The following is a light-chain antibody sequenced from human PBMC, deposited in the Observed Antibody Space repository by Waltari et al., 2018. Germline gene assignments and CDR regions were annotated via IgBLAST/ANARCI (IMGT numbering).Light chain of an antibody. CDR3: QHYNNYSPWT. CDR1: QNINSR. V-gene: IGKV1-5*03. Sequence: DIQLTQSPSTLSASVGDRVTLNCRTSQNINSRLAWYQQKPGKAPKLLIYKASSLESGVPSRFSGSGSGTEFTLTITSLQPDDFATYFCQHYNNYSPWTFGQGTKVEVK. CDR2: KAS. J-gene: IGKJ1*01.